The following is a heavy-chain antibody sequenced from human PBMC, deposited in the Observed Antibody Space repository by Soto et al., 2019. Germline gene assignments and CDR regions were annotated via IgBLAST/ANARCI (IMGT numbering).Heavy chain of an antibody. Sequence: SLTVSCKASGYTFTSYYMHWVRQATGQGLEWMGIIDPSGGSTSYAQKFQGRVTMTRDTSTSTVYMELSSLRSEDTAVYYCARSLGVVVAATPHAAFDIWGQGTMVTVSS. J-gene: IGHJ3*02. CDR2: IDPSGGST. V-gene: IGHV1-46*03. CDR1: GYTFTSYY. D-gene: IGHD2-15*01. CDR3: ARSLGVVVAATPHAAFDI.